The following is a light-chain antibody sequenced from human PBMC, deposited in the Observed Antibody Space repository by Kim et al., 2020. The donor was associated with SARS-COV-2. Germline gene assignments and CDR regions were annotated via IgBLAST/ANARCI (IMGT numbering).Light chain of an antibody. CDR1: SSNVRNNF. J-gene: IGLJ2*01. V-gene: IGLV1-51*01. CDR3: AAWDAGRSAVV. CDR2: KTA. Sequence: GQRVTTSCSGSSSNVRNNFGSWYQQFPGTAPKLLIYKTAERPSGIPDRFSGSESGTSAALDISRLQTGDEANYYCAAWDAGRSAVVIGGGTQLTVL.